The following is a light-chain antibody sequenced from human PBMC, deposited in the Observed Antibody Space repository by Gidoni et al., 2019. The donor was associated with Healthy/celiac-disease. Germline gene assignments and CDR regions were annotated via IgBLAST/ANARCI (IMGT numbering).Light chain of an antibody. CDR3: QSYDSSLSGSWV. Sequence: QSVLTQPPSVSGAPGQRAPITCTGSSSNIGAGYDVHWYQQLPGTAPKLLIYCNSNRPSGVPDRFSGSKSGTSASLAITGLQAEDEADYYCQSYDSSLSGSWVFGGGTKLTVL. V-gene: IGLV1-40*01. J-gene: IGLJ3*02. CDR2: CNS. CDR1: SSNIGAGYD.